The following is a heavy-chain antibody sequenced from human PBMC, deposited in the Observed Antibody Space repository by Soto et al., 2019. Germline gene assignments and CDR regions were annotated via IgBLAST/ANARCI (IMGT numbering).Heavy chain of an antibody. Sequence: SETLSLTCSVSGGSISSGAYYWSWVRQYPGRGLEWIGYIYPSGTTYYNPTLKSRLTISLDTSKSQFFLKLSSVTAADTAVYYCAAATGKSPFDYWGQGTLVTVSS. J-gene: IGHJ4*02. V-gene: IGHV4-31*03. CDR3: AAATGKSPFDY. D-gene: IGHD6-13*01. CDR1: GGSISSGAYY. CDR2: IYPSGTT.